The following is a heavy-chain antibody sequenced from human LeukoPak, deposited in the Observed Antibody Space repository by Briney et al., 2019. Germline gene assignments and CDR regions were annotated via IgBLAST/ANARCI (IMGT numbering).Heavy chain of an antibody. V-gene: IGHV3-23*01. Sequence: GGSLRLSCAASGFTFSSYAMSWVRQAPGKGLEWVSAISGSGGSTYYAVSVKGRFTISRDNSKNTLYLQMNRLRAEDTAVYYCAKDLSLYSSSWYQTLWFDPWGQGTLVTVSS. J-gene: IGHJ5*02. CDR1: GFTFSSYA. CDR2: ISGSGGST. D-gene: IGHD6-13*01. CDR3: AKDLSLYSSSWYQTLWFDP.